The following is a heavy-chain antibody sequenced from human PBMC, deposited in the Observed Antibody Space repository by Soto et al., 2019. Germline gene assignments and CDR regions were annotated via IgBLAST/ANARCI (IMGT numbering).Heavy chain of an antibody. V-gene: IGHV1-3*01. CDR3: ARQYFAWLSPHDS. CDR2: INAGNGNT. CDR1: GYTFTSYA. J-gene: IGHJ4*02. D-gene: IGHD3-9*01. Sequence: ASVKVSCKASGYTFTSYAMHWVRQAPGQRLEWMGWINAGNGNTKYSQKFQGRVTITRDTSASTAYMELSSLRSEDTAVYYCARQYFAWLSPHDSWRQRTLVTVSS.